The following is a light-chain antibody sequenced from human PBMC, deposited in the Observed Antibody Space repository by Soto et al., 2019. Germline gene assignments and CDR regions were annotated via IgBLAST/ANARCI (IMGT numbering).Light chain of an antibody. CDR2: AAS. V-gene: IGKV1-9*01. Sequence: IQMTQSPSFLSASVGDRVTMTCRASQGISSYSAWYQQKPGKATKLLIYAASTLQSGVPSRFSGSGSGTEFTLTISSLQPEDFATYYCQQLNSYLTFGGGTKVDI. CDR1: QGISSY. J-gene: IGKJ4*01. CDR3: QQLNSYLT.